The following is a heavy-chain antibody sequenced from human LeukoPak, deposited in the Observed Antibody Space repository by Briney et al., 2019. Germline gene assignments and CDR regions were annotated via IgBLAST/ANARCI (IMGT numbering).Heavy chain of an antibody. CDR1: GYTFTGYY. CDR2: INPNSGGT. CDR3: ARELLGDYVWGSYLGG. J-gene: IGHJ4*02. V-gene: IGHV1-2*06. D-gene: IGHD3-16*02. Sequence: ASVKVSCKASGYTFTGYYMHWVRQAPGQGLEWMGRINPNSGGTNYAQKFQGRVTMTRDTSISTAYMELSRLRSGDTAVYYCARELLGDYVWGSYLGGWGQGTLVTVSS.